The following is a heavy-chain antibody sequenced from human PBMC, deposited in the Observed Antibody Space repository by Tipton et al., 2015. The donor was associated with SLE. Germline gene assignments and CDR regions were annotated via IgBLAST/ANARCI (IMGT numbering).Heavy chain of an antibody. V-gene: IGHV3-30*01. J-gene: IGHJ2*01. CDR1: GFSFNGYP. CDR3: ARGLRFWYFDV. Sequence: RSLRLSCAVSGFSFNGYPLHWVRQAPGKGLEWVADISSEGTLKYYADSVKGRFTISKDNSRNTLHLEMNSLRTDDTAIYYCARGLRFWYFDVWGRGTLVTVSS. D-gene: IGHD3-16*01. CDR2: ISSEGTLK.